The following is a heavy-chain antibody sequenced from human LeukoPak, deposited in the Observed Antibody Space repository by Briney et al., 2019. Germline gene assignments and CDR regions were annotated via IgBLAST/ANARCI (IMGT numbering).Heavy chain of an antibody. J-gene: IGHJ4*02. CDR1: GFTFDDYT. Sequence: PGGSLRLSCAASGFTFDDYTMHWVRQAPGKGLEWVSLISWDGGSTYYVDSVKGRFTISRDNAKNSLYLQMSSLRAEDTAVYYCARESIVVVPAATYDYWGQGTLVTVSS. CDR3: ARESIVVVPAATYDY. V-gene: IGHV3-43*01. CDR2: ISWDGGST. D-gene: IGHD2-2*01.